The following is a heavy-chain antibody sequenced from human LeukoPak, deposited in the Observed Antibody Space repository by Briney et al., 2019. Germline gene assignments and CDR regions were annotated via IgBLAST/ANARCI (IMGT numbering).Heavy chain of an antibody. CDR1: GGTFSSYA. J-gene: IGHJ3*02. CDR2: IIPIFGIA. D-gene: IGHD2-15*01. Sequence: GASVKVSCMASGGTFSSYAISWVRQAPGQGLEWMGRIIPIFGIANYAQKFQGRVTITADKSTSTAYMELSSLRSEDTAVYYCARGDSGAPEDAFDIWGQGTMVTVSS. CDR3: ARGDSGAPEDAFDI. V-gene: IGHV1-69*04.